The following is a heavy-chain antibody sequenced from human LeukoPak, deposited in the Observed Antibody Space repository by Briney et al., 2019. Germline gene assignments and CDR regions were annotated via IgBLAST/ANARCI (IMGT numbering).Heavy chain of an antibody. V-gene: IGHV3-21*01. CDR3: ARDHLRSQLVCADY. Sequence: GGSLRLSCAASGFTFSSYWMHWVRQAPGKGLEWFSSICSSSSYIYYADSVKGRFTISRDNAKNSLYLQMNSLRAEDTAVYYCARDHLRSQLVCADYWGQGTLVTVSS. D-gene: IGHD2-2*01. CDR2: ICSSSSYI. J-gene: IGHJ4*02. CDR1: GFTFSSYW.